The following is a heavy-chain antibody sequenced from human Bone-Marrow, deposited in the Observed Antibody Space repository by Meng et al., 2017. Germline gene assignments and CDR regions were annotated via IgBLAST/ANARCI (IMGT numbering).Heavy chain of an antibody. V-gene: IGHV1-69*05. Sequence: QAQLVRSGAGVKKPGSSVKVSCKASGGTFSSYAISWVRQAPGQGLEWMGGIIPIFGTANYAQKFQGRVTITTDESTSTAYMELRSLRSDDTAVYYCASSAAGTVQYFQHWGQGTLVTVSS. CDR3: ASSAAGTVQYFQH. D-gene: IGHD6-13*01. CDR1: GGTFSSYA. J-gene: IGHJ1*01. CDR2: IIPIFGTA.